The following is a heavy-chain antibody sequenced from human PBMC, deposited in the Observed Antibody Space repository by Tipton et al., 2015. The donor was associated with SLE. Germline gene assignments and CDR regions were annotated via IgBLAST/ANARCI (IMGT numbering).Heavy chain of an antibody. CDR2: IDSSTTYI. V-gene: IGHV3-21*01. CDR1: GFTFNTYV. CDR3: ARDPTVLPALLYGDAFDI. J-gene: IGHJ3*02. Sequence: GSLRLSCAASGFTFNTYVMNWVRQAPGKGLEWVSSIDSSTTYIYYADSVKGRFTISRDNAKNSLYLQMNSLRAEDTAVYYCARDPTVLPALLYGDAFDIWGLGTMVTVSS. D-gene: IGHD2-2*01.